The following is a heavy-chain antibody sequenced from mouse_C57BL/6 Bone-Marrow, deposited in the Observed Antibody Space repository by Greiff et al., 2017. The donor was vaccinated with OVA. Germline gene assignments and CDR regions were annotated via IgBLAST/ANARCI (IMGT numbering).Heavy chain of an antibody. Sequence: EVMLVESEGGLVQPGSSMKLSCTASGFTFSDYYMAWVRQVPEKGLEWVANINYDGSSTYYLDSLKSRFIISRDNAKNILYLQMSSLKSEDTATYYCARDQNYGSSYGGYFDYWGQGTTLTVSS. J-gene: IGHJ2*01. V-gene: IGHV5-16*01. CDR2: INYDGSST. CDR3: ARDQNYGSSYGGYFDY. D-gene: IGHD1-1*01. CDR1: GFTFSDYY.